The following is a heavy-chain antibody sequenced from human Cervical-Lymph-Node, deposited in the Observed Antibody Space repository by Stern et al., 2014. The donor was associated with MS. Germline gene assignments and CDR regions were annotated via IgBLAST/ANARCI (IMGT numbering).Heavy chain of an antibody. V-gene: IGHV1-18*01. CDR3: ARGYIMDV. D-gene: IGHD5-24*01. J-gene: IGHJ6*02. CDR1: GYTF. CDR2: ISGYKGNT. Sequence: VQLVQSGPEVKKPGASVRVSCKGSGYTFSWVRQTPGQGLEWMGWISGYKGNTNYAQKFQDRVTMTTDTSTSIAYLELRSLRSDDTAFYYCARGYIMDVWGQGTTVTVSS.